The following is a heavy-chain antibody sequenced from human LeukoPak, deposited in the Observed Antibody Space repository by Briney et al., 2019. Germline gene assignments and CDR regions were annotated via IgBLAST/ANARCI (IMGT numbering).Heavy chain of an antibody. V-gene: IGHV3-7*01. CDR3: ARDRALGY. CDR1: GFTFSSYW. J-gene: IGHJ4*02. D-gene: IGHD3-16*01. CDR2: MRQDGSEK. Sequence: PGGSLRLSCAASGFTFSSYWMGWVRQAPGKGLEWVANMRQDGSEKYYVDSVRGRFTISRDNAKNSLYLQMNSLRAEDTAVYYCARDRALGYWGQGTLVTVSS.